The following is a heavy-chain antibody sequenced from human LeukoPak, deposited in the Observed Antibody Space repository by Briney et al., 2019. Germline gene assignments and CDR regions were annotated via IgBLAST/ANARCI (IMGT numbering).Heavy chain of an antibody. V-gene: IGHV3-23*01. D-gene: IGHD3-10*01. CDR1: GFTFSNYD. J-gene: IGHJ6*02. Sequence: GGSLRLSCAASGFTFSNYDMSRVRQAPGTGLEWVATITSSGGNTYYADSAKGRFTISRDNSENTVFLQMNSLRDEDAAVYYCAKGSGLNYYYYAMDVWGQGTTVTVSS. CDR2: ITSSGGNT. CDR3: AKGSGLNYYYYAMDV.